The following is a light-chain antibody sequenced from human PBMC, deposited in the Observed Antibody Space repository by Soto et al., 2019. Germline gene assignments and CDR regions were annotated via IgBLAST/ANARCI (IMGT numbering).Light chain of an antibody. J-gene: IGKJ1*01. CDR1: QSVSSSY. Sequence: EIVLTQSPGTLSLSPGERATLSCRASQSVSSSYLAWYQQKPGQPPRLLIYGASGRATGIPDRFSGSGSGTDFTLTISRLEPEDFAVYYCQQCGSSPTFGQGTKVEIK. CDR2: GAS. CDR3: QQCGSSPT. V-gene: IGKV3-20*01.